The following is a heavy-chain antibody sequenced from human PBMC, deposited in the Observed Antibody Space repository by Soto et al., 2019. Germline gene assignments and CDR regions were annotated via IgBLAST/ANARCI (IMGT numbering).Heavy chain of an antibody. CDR3: AKSLIAAAGTY. J-gene: IGHJ4*02. D-gene: IGHD6-13*01. V-gene: IGHV3-23*01. CDR2: ISGSGGST. CDR1: GFWWRRNS. Sequence: LTSEGSGFWWRRNSMWWVRQAPGKGLEWVSAISGSGGSTYYADSVKGRFTISRDNSKNTLYLQMNSLRAEDTAVYYCAKSLIAAAGTYWGQGTLVTVSS.